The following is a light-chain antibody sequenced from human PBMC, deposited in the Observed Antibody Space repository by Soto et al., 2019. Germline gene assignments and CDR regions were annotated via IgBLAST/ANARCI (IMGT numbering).Light chain of an antibody. CDR2: EVS. CDR1: SSDVGGYNF. J-gene: IGLJ2*01. CDR3: RSYAALNNLG. Sequence: QSALTQSPSASGAPVQSVTISCTGTSSDVGGYNFVSWYQQHPGKAPKLMIYEVSKRPSGVPDRFSGSKSGNTASLTVSGLQAEDEADYYCRSYAALNNLGFGGGTKLTVL. V-gene: IGLV2-8*01.